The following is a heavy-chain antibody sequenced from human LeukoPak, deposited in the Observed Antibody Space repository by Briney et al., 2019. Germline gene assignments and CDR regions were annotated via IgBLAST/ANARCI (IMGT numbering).Heavy chain of an antibody. CDR3: ARSVGGGVAGTGDWFDP. D-gene: IGHD6-19*01. Sequence: QPGGSLRLSCAASGFTFSSYGMHWVRQAPGKGLEWVAVIWNDGSNKYYADSVKGRFTISRDDSENTLYLQMNSLRAEDTAVYYCARSVGGGVAGTGDWFDPWGQGTLVTVSS. CDR1: GFTFSSYG. J-gene: IGHJ5*02. CDR2: IWNDGSNK. V-gene: IGHV3-33*01.